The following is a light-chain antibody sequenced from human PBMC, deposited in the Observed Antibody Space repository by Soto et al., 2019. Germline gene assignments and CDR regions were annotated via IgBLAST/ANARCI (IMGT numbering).Light chain of an antibody. CDR1: QDISNY. CDR2: DAS. Sequence: DIQMTQSPSSLSASVGDRVTITCQASQDISNYLNWYQQKPGKAPKLLIYDASNLETRVPSRFSGSGSGTDFTFTISSLQPEDIATYYWQQYDNLPSYTFGQGTKLEIK. V-gene: IGKV1-33*01. J-gene: IGKJ2*01. CDR3: QQYDNLPSYT.